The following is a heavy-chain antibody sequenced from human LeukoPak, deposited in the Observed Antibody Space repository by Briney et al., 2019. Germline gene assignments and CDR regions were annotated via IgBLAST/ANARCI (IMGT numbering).Heavy chain of an antibody. CDR3: ARSLMNSVRPYYYYYYGMDV. CDR2: ISSSGSTI. D-gene: IGHD1-7*01. CDR1: GFTFSDYY. V-gene: IGHV3-11*01. Sequence: GGSLRLSCAASGFTFSDYYMSWIRQAPGKGLEWVSYISSSGSTIYYADSVKGRFTISRGNAKNSLYLQMNSLRAEDTAVYYCARSLMNSVRPYYYYYYGMDVWGQGTTVTVSS. J-gene: IGHJ6*02.